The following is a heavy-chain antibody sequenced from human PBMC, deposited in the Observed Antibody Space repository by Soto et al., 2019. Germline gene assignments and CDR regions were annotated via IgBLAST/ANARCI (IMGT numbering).Heavy chain of an antibody. V-gene: IGHV3-30*18. CDR2: ISYDGNKE. CDR1: GFTFTKSG. J-gene: IGHJ6*02. D-gene: IGHD2-15*01. Sequence: ALGLSCEASGFTFTKSGMHWVRQAPGKGLEWVAVISYDGNKEYFADSVKGRFTISRDKARNKLYLQMNSLRGDDTAVYYCVKHPFTTYSPYYYYAMDVWDQGTTLTISS. CDR3: VKHPFTTYSPYYYYAMDV.